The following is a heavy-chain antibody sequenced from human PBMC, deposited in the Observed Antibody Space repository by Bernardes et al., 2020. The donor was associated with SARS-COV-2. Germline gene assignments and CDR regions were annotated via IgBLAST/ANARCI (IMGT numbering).Heavy chain of an antibody. CDR2: ISSGGDTI. J-gene: IGHJ4*02. V-gene: IGHV3-48*01. Sequence: GGSLRLSCVGSGFIFTTSSMSWVRQAPGKGLEWLLFISSGGDTIHDADSVRGRFTVSRDDAKNSVYLQMNSLRAEDTAVYYCARGGRENSFDYWGQGALVTVA. CDR3: ARGGRENSFDY. CDR1: GFIFTTSS.